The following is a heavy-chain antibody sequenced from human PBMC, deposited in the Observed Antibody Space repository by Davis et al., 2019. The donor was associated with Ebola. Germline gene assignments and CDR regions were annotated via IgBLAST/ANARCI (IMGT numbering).Heavy chain of an antibody. J-gene: IGHJ4*02. CDR3: ARDGFFGVTTSDY. CDR1: GFTVSSNY. CDR2: IYSGGST. Sequence: GESLKISCAASGFTVSSNYMSWVRQAPGKGLEWVSVIYSGGSTYYADSVKGRFTISRDNAKNSLYLQMNSLRDEDTAVYYCARDGFFGVTTSDYWGQGTLVTVSS. V-gene: IGHV3-53*01. D-gene: IGHD4-17*01.